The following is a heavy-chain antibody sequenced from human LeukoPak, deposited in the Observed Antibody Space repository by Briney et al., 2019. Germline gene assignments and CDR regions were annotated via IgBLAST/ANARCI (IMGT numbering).Heavy chain of an antibody. Sequence: ASVKVSCKVSGYTLTELSMHWVRQAPGKGLEWMGGFDPEDGETIYAQKFQGRVTMTEDTSTDTAYMELSSLRSEDTAVYYCATESGEFGRSYYGSGSYSPFDYWGQGTLVTVSS. D-gene: IGHD3-10*01. CDR1: GYTLTELS. J-gene: IGHJ4*02. V-gene: IGHV1-24*01. CDR3: ATESGEFGRSYYGSGSYSPFDY. CDR2: FDPEDGET.